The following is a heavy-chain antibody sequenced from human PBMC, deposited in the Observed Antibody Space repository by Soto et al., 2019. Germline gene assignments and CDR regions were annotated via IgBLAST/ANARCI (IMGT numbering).Heavy chain of an antibody. Sequence: PGESLKISCKGSGFSFTNYWISCVRQMPGKGLEWMGNIDPVDSYANYSPSFQGHVTFSVDTSISTAYLQWSSLKASDTAMYFCARIESIARNWLEPWGKGTLVTV. CDR2: IDPVDSYA. CDR1: GFSFTNYW. CDR3: ARIESIARNWLEP. D-gene: IGHD6-13*01. V-gene: IGHV5-10-1*01. J-gene: IGHJ5*02.